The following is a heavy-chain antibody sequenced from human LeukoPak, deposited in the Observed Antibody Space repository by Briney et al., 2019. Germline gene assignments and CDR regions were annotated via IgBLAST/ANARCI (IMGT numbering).Heavy chain of an antibody. CDR2: IYCTGSI. J-gene: IGHJ6*02. Sequence: SQTLSLTCTFSGASISTGGYYWTWIRQPPGEGLEWIGYIYCTGSIDYNPSLKSRLTISLDTSKSQFSLKLNSVTAADTAVYYCAREHSYYFGSETSTLDVWGQGTAVTVSS. V-gene: IGHV4-31*03. CDR3: AREHSYYFGSETSTLDV. D-gene: IGHD3-10*01. CDR1: GASISTGGYY.